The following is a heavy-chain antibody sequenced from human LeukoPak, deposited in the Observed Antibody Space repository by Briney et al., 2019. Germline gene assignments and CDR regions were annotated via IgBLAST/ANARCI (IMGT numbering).Heavy chain of an antibody. D-gene: IGHD3-3*01. Sequence: PGGSLRLSCAASGFTFSDYYMSWIRQAPGKGLEWVSYISSSCSTIYYADSVKGRFTISRDNAKNSLYLQMNSLRAEDTAVYYCARGVLEWLSPFDYWGQGTLVTVSS. J-gene: IGHJ4*02. CDR1: GFTFSDYY. V-gene: IGHV3-11*04. CDR2: ISSSCSTI. CDR3: ARGVLEWLSPFDY.